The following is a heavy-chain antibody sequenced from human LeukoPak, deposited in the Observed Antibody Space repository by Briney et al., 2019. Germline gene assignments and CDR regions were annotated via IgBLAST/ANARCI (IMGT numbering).Heavy chain of an antibody. Sequence: PGGSLRLSCAASGFTFSSYGMHWVRQAPGKGLEWVAVISYDGSNKYYADSVKGRFTISRDNSKNTLYLQMNSLRAEDTAVYYCARGIAAPSYYFDYWGQGTLVTVSS. CDR3: ARGIAAPSYYFDY. D-gene: IGHD6-13*01. CDR2: ISYDGSNK. CDR1: GFTFSSYG. V-gene: IGHV3-30*19. J-gene: IGHJ4*02.